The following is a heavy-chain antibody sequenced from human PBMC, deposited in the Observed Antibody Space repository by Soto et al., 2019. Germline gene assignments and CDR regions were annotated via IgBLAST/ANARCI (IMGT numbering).Heavy chain of an antibody. CDR3: ARGTTVTNTPIYHYMDV. D-gene: IGHD4-4*01. Sequence: QVQLVQSGTEVKKPGASVKVSCQASGYTFISYGISWVRQAPGQGLEWMGWISGHNGNTNYAQKLQGRVTMTTDTSTSTAYMDLRSLRSDDTAVYYCARGTTVTNTPIYHYMDVWGKGTTVTVSS. V-gene: IGHV1-18*01. CDR1: GYTFISYG. J-gene: IGHJ6*03. CDR2: ISGHNGNT.